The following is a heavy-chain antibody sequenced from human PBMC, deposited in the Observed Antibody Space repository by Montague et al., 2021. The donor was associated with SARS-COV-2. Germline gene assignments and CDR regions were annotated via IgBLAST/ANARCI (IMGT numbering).Heavy chain of an antibody. CDR1: GFRFKNYG. D-gene: IGHD6-19*01. J-gene: IGHJ6*02. Sequence: SLSLSLSASGFRFKNYGIHWVRQATGKGLEWVSAIGPPGDTYYAGSVKGRFSISREDAKNSLYLQMDSLRAEDTAVYYCARETPVAGTNFYGMDVWGLGTTVTVSS. V-gene: IGHV3-13*01. CDR3: ARETPVAGTNFYGMDV. CDR2: IGPPGDT.